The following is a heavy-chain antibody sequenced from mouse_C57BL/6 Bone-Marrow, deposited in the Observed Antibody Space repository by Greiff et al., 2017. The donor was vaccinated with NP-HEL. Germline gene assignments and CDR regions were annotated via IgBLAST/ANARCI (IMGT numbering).Heavy chain of an antibody. CDR3: TTYYYGSSYFAY. D-gene: IGHD1-1*01. CDR2: IDPENGDT. Sequence: EVQGVESGAELVRPGASVKLSCTASGFNIKDDYMHWVKQRPEQGLEWIGWIDPENGDTEYASKFQGKATITADTSSNTAYLQLSSLTSEDTAVYYCTTYYYGSSYFAYWGQGTLVTVSA. CDR1: GFNIKDDY. V-gene: IGHV14-4*01. J-gene: IGHJ3*01.